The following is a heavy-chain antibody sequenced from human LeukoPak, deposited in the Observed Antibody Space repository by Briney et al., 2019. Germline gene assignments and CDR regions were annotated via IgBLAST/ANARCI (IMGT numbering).Heavy chain of an antibody. D-gene: IGHD6-13*01. CDR3: ARDAGYSSNWAFDI. V-gene: IGHV3-48*04. CDR1: GFTFSSYC. CDR2: ISSSSSTI. Sequence: GGSLRLSCAASGFTFSSYCMNWVRQAPGKGLEWVSYISSSSSTIYYADSVKGRFTISRDNAKNSLYLQMNSLRAEDTAVYYCARDAGYSSNWAFDIWGQGTMVTVSS. J-gene: IGHJ3*02.